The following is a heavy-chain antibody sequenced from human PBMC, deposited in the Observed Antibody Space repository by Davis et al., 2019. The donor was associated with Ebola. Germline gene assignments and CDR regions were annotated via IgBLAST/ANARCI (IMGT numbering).Heavy chain of an antibody. Sequence: PGGSLRLSCAASGFTFSTYAMSWVRQAPGKGLEWVSGFSGSGHTTYYADSVKGRFTISRDNSKNTLYLQMNSLRAEDTAIYYCAKRSSGSRGYYFDYWGQGTLVTVSS. V-gene: IGHV3-23*01. J-gene: IGHJ4*02. CDR3: AKRSSGSRGYYFDY. D-gene: IGHD3-10*01. CDR2: FSGSGHTT. CDR1: GFTFSTYA.